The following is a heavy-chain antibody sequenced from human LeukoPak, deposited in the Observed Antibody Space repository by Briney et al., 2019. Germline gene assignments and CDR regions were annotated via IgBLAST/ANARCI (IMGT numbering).Heavy chain of an antibody. J-gene: IGHJ4*02. D-gene: IGHD3-9*01. Sequence: GGSLRLSCAASGFTFSSYSMNWVRQAPGKRLEWVSSISGSSSYIYYADSVKGRFTISRDNAKNSLYLQMNSLRAEDTAVYYCARDRAYDRYYFDYWGQGTLVTVSS. V-gene: IGHV3-21*01. CDR1: GFTFSSYS. CDR2: ISGSSSYI. CDR3: ARDRAYDRYYFDY.